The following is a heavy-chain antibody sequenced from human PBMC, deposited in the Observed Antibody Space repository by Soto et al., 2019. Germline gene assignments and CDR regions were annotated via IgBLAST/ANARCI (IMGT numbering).Heavy chain of an antibody. D-gene: IGHD5-12*01. Sequence: VQLVESGGGLVKPGGSLRLSCAASGFTFSDYYMSWIRQAPGKGLEWVAIIKQDGSEKHYVDSVKGRFTVSRDNAEKSLYLQMDSLRPDDTAVYYCVRGYSDYTDYFDYWGQGALVTVSS. CDR1: GFTFSDYY. CDR2: IKQDGSEK. J-gene: IGHJ4*02. V-gene: IGHV3-7*03. CDR3: VRGYSDYTDYFDY.